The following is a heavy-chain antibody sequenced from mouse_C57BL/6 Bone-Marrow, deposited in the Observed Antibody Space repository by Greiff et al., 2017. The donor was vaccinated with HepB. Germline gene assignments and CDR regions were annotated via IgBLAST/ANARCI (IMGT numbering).Heavy chain of an antibody. CDR2: INSDGGST. CDR3: ARRPYYYGSSYGAY. D-gene: IGHD1-1*01. CDR1: EYEFPSHD. V-gene: IGHV5-2*01. J-gene: IGHJ3*01. Sequence: EVQRVESGGGLVQPGESLKLSCESNEYEFPSHDMSWVRKTPEKRLELVAAINSDGGSTYYPDTMERRFIISRDNTKKTLYLQMSSLRSEDTALYYCARRPYYYGSSYGAYWGQGTLVTVSA.